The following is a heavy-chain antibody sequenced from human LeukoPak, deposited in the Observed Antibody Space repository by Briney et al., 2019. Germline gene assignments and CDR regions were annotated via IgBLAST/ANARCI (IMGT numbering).Heavy chain of an antibody. CDR2: IYYSGST. V-gene: IGHV4-59*01. CDR3: ARGGDWNYFRESPENWFDP. CDR1: GGSIGSYY. D-gene: IGHD1-7*01. J-gene: IGHJ5*02. Sequence: SETLSLTCTVSGGSIGSYYWSWIRQPPGKGLEWIGYIYYSGSTNYNPSLKSRVTISVDTSKNQFSLKLSSVTAADTAVYYCARGGDWNYFRESPENWFDPWGQGTLVTVSS.